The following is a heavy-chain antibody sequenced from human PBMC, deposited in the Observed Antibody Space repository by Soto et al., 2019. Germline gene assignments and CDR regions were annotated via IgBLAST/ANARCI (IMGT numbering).Heavy chain of an antibody. Sequence: SVKVSCKASGGTFSSYTISWVRQAPGQGLEWMGRIIPILGIANYAQKFQGGVTITADKSTSTAYMELSSLRSEDTSVYYCARGTQYCSGGSCYVYWGQGTLVTVSS. V-gene: IGHV1-69*02. CDR2: IIPILGIA. CDR3: ARGTQYCSGGSCYVY. J-gene: IGHJ4*02. D-gene: IGHD2-15*01. CDR1: GGTFSSYT.